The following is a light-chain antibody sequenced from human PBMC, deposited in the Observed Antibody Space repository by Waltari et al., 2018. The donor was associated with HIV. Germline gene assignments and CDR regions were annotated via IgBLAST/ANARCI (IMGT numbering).Light chain of an antibody. CDR3: LQSRSIPLT. V-gene: IGKV1-39*01. Sequence: IQLTQSPFSLSASIGDKVSITCRASQSLSDFLHWYQQKPGKPPKLLIHGGSTLESGVPSRFSGSGSETDYTLTISSLQPDDFATYYCLQSRSIPLTFGPGTKV. CDR1: QSLSDF. CDR2: GGS. J-gene: IGKJ3*01.